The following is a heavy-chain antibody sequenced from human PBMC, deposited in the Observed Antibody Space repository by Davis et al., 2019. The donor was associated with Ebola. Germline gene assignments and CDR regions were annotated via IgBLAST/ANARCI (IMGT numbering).Heavy chain of an antibody. J-gene: IGHJ4*02. Sequence: PGGSLRLSCAASGFTFNNYAMTWVRQAPGKGLDWFSGIFGDRTFYADSVKGRFTISRDISKNTLYLQLNSLRVEDTAMYYCARGETDFDYWGQGTLVTVSS. V-gene: IGHV3-23*01. CDR1: GFTFNNYA. CDR3: ARGETDFDY. CDR2: IFGDRT.